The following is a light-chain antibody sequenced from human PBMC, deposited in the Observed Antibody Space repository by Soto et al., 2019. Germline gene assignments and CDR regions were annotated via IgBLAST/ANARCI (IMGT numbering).Light chain of an antibody. CDR2: DVS. CDR1: SSDVGGYNY. CDR3: SSYSGSNNYV. V-gene: IGLV2-8*01. Sequence: QSALTQPPSASGSPGQSVTISCTGTSSDVGGYNYVSWYQQHPGKAPKLMIYDVSKRPSGVPDRFSGSKSGNTASLTVSGLKAEDEADYYCSSYSGSNNYVFGTGTKVTVL. J-gene: IGLJ1*01.